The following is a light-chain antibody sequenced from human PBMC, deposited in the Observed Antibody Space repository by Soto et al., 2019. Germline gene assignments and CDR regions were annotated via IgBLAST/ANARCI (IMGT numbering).Light chain of an antibody. CDR2: GSS. J-gene: IGKJ4*01. CDR1: ESVSSN. V-gene: IGKV3-15*01. CDR3: QQYSNWPPLT. Sequence: EIVMTQSPATLSLSPGERASLSCRASESVSSNLAWYQQKPGQAPRLLIYGSSTRATGIPARFSGSGSGTEFTLTISSLQSEDIAVYFCQQYSNWPPLTFGGGTKVEIK.